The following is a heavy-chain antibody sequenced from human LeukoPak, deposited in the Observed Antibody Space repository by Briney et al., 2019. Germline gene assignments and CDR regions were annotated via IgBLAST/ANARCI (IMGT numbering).Heavy chain of an antibody. D-gene: IGHD6-13*01. J-gene: IGHJ5*02. CDR2: INPNSGGT. CDR3: ARVGSSWTRKLWFDP. CDR1: RYTFTGYY. V-gene: IGHV1-2*02. Sequence: ASVKLSCKASRYTFTGYYMHWVRQAPGHGVEWMGWINPNSGGTNYAQKFQGRVTMISDTSISTVYMELRRLRSDDTAVYYCARVGSSWTRKLWFDPWGQGTLVTVSS.